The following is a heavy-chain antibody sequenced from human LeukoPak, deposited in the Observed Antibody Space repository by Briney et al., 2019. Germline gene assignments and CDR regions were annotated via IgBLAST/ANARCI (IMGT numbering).Heavy chain of an antibody. CDR3: ARALISGYCSSTSCYGFDY. V-gene: IGHV3-69-1*02. Sequence: PGGSLRLSCAASGFTFSDYYMNWVRQASGKGLEWVSSISSRSTTYYADSVKGRFTISRDNAKNSLYLQMKSLRAEDTAVYYCARALISGYCSSTSCYGFDYWGQGTLVTVSS. CDR1: GFTFSDYY. CDR2: ISSRSTT. D-gene: IGHD2-2*01. J-gene: IGHJ4*02.